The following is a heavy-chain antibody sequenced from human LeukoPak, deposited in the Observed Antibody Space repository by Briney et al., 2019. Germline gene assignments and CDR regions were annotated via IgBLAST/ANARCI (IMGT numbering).Heavy chain of an antibody. CDR2: IKQDGSEK. Sequence: GGSLRLSCAASGFTFSSYWMSWVRQAPGKGLEWVANIKQDGSEKYYVDSVKCRFTISRDNAKNSLYLQMNSLRAEDTAVYYCATNGKQWLVPYYFDYWGQGTLVTVSS. J-gene: IGHJ4*02. CDR1: GFTFSSYW. V-gene: IGHV3-7*01. D-gene: IGHD6-19*01. CDR3: ATNGKQWLVPYYFDY.